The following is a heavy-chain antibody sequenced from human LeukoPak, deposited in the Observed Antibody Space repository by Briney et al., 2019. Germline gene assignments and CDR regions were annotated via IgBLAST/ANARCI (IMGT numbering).Heavy chain of an antibody. D-gene: IGHD3-3*01. Sequence: PGGSLRLSCAASGFTFSSYEMNWVRQAPGKGLEWVSYISSSGSTIYYADSVKGRFTISRDNAKNSLYLQMNSPRAEDTAVYYCARGPEVLRFLEWSRPADSFPFYYWGQGTLVTVSS. J-gene: IGHJ4*02. CDR2: ISSSGSTI. V-gene: IGHV3-48*03. CDR3: ARGPEVLRFLEWSRPADSFPFYY. CDR1: GFTFSSYE.